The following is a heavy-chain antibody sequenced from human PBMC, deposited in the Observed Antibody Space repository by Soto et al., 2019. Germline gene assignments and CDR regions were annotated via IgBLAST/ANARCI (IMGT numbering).Heavy chain of an antibody. J-gene: IGHJ6*02. V-gene: IGHV1-18*01. CDR3: ASRSGDYYYYYGMDV. CDR1: GYTFTSYG. Sequence: ASVKVSCKASGYTFTSYGISWVRQAPGQGLEWMGWISAYNGNTNYAQKLQGRVTMTTDTSTSTAYMELRSLRSDDTAVYYCASRSGDYYYYYGMDVWGQGTTVTVSS. D-gene: IGHD4-17*01. CDR2: ISAYNGNT.